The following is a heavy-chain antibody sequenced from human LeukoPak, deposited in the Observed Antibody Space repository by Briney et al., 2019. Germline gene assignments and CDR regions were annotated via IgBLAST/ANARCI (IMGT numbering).Heavy chain of an antibody. CDR1: GYTFTSYD. V-gene: IGHV1-8*01. D-gene: IGHD6-13*01. J-gene: IGHJ5*02. CDR2: MNPNSGNT. CDR3: ARDNVIAAAGGNWFDP. Sequence: ASVKVSCKASGYTFTSYDINWVRQATGQGLEWMGWMNPNSGNTNYAQKFQGRVTMTRDTSISTAYMELSRLRSDDTAVYYCARDNVIAAAGGNWFDPWGQGTLVTVSS.